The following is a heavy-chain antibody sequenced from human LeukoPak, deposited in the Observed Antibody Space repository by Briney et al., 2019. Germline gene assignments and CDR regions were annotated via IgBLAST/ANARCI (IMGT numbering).Heavy chain of an antibody. CDR2: IYSAGST. CDR3: ASAREYCINSNCYEYFQD. D-gene: IGHD2-2*01. V-gene: IGHV3-53*01. J-gene: IGHJ1*01. Sequence: PGGSLRLSCAASGLPVRPSSMSWVRQAPGKGLEWVSVIYSAGSTYYEDSVNSRFTISRDTSKSTVHLQLNRLRVEDTAVYYCASAREYCINSNCYEYFQDWGQGTLVTVSS. CDR1: GLPVRPSS.